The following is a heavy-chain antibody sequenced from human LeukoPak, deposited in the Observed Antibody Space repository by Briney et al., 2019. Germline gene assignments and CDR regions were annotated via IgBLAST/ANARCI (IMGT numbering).Heavy chain of an antibody. D-gene: IGHD2-21*02. CDR2: ISSYSYI. Sequence: GGSLRLSCAASGFTFSSYSMNWVRQAPGKGLEWVSSISSYSYIYYADSVKGRFTISRDNANNSLYLQMNSLRAEDAAVYYCARDAYCGGDCYFGYYGMDVWGQGTTVTVSS. V-gene: IGHV3-21*01. J-gene: IGHJ6*02. CDR1: GFTFSSYS. CDR3: ARDAYCGGDCYFGYYGMDV.